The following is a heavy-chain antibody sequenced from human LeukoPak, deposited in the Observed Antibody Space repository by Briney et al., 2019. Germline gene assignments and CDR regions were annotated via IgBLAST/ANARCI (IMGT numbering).Heavy chain of an antibody. D-gene: IGHD5-24*01. CDR2: IIPILGIA. Sequence: ASVKVSCKASGGTFSSYAISWVRQAPGQGLEWMGRIIPILGIANYAQKFQGRVTITADKSTSTAYMELSSLRSEDTAVYYCAGLGSNYAHIDYWGQGTLVTVSS. CDR1: GGTFSSYA. V-gene: IGHV1-69*04. J-gene: IGHJ4*02. CDR3: AGLGSNYAHIDY.